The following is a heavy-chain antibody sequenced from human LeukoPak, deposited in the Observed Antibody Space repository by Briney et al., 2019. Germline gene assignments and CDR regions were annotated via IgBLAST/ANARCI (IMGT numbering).Heavy chain of an antibody. D-gene: IGHD4-23*01. Sequence: PGGSLRLSCAASGFTFSSYAMHWVRQAPGKGLEWVAVISYDGGNKYYADSVKGRFTISRDNSKNTLYLQMNSLRDEDTAVYYCARVYGGRPTYFDYWGQGTLVTVSS. J-gene: IGHJ4*02. V-gene: IGHV3-30-3*01. CDR3: ARVYGGRPTYFDY. CDR1: GFTFSSYA. CDR2: ISYDGGNK.